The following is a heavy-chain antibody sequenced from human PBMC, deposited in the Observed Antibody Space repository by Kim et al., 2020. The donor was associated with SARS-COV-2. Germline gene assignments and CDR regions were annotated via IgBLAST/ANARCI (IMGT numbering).Heavy chain of an antibody. CDR3: ARGSLGVGGMDV. Sequence: NHAQKFQGRVTMARDTSISTAYIELSRLRSDDTVVYYCARGSLGVGGMDVWGQGTTVTVSS. V-gene: IGHV1-2*05. J-gene: IGHJ6*02. D-gene: IGHD2-15*01.